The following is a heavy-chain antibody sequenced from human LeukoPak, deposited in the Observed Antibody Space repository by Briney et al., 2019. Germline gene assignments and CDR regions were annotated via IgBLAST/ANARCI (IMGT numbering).Heavy chain of an antibody. V-gene: IGHV4-34*01. CDR1: GGSFSGYY. Sequence: SETLSLTCAVYGGSFSGYYWSWIRQPPGKGLEWIGEINHSGSTNYNPSLKSRVTISVDTSKNQFSLKLSSVTAADTAVYYCAVSIAAAPAPFDYWGQGTLVTVSS. CDR2: INHSGST. J-gene: IGHJ4*02. D-gene: IGHD6-13*01. CDR3: AVSIAAAPAPFDY.